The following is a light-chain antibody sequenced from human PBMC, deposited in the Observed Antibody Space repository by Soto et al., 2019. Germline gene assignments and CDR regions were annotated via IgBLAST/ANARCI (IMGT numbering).Light chain of an antibody. Sequence: QLVLTQSPSASASLGASVKLTCTLSSGHSSYAIAWHQQQPEKGPRYLMKLDSDGSHTKGDAIPDRFSGSSSGAERYLTISSLQSEEEADYYCQTWGTGIHVLFGGGTKLTVL. V-gene: IGLV4-69*01. CDR2: LDSDGSH. CDR3: QTWGTGIHVL. CDR1: SGHSSYA. J-gene: IGLJ2*01.